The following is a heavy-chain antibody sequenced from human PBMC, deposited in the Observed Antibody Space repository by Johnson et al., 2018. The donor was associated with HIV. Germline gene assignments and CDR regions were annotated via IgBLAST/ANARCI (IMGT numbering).Heavy chain of an antibody. D-gene: IGHD3-3*01. CDR2: IKSKTDGGTT. CDR1: GFTFSNAW. J-gene: IGHJ3*01. CDR3: RISPIFLGYWLYSSP. V-gene: IGHV3-15*01. Sequence: VQLVESGGGLVQPGGSLRLSCAASGFTFSNAWMSWVRQAPGKGLEWVGRIKSKTDGGTTDYAAPVKGRFTISRDDSKNKVYLQMNSLKTDDTAVYFFRISPIFLGYWLYSSPWGQGTMVTVAS.